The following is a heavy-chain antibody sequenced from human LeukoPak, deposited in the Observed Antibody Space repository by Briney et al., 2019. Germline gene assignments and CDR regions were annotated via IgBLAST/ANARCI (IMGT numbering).Heavy chain of an antibody. J-gene: IGHJ4*02. CDR1: GFSFSSYE. CDR2: ISSGGSAV. D-gene: IGHD4-17*01. CDR3: ARTSHGDYLDY. Sequence: LPGGSLLLSCAASGFSFSSYEMNWVRQAPGKGLEWISYISSGGSAVYYADSVKGRFTISRDNAKNSLYLQMNSLRAEDTSIYYCARTSHGDYLDYWGQGTLVTVSS. V-gene: IGHV3-48*03.